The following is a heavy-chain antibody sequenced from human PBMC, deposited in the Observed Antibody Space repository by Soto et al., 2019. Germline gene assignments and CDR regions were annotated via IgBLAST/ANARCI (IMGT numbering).Heavy chain of an antibody. CDR2: ISSSSSYI. Sequence: GGSLRLSCAASGFTFSSYSMNWVRQAPGKGLEWVSSISSSSSYIYYADSVKGRFTISRDNAKNSLYLQMNSLRAEDTAVYYCARGPLDIVATTLGYFDYWGQGTLVTVSS. CDR1: GFTFSSYS. D-gene: IGHD5-12*01. CDR3: ARGPLDIVATTLGYFDY. J-gene: IGHJ4*02. V-gene: IGHV3-21*01.